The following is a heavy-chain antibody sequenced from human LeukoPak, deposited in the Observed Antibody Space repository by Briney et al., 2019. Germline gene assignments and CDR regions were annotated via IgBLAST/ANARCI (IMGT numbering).Heavy chain of an antibody. V-gene: IGHV1-2*02. J-gene: IGHJ4*02. CDR2: INPNSGGT. CDR1: GYTFTGYY. CDR3: ARDGDDNWNALGSNY. Sequence: ASVKVSCKASGYTFTGYYMHWVRQAAGQGLEWMGWINPNSGGTNYAQKFQGRVTMTRDTSISTAYMELSRLRSDDTAVYYCARDGDDNWNALGSNYWGQGTLVTVSS. D-gene: IGHD1-1*01.